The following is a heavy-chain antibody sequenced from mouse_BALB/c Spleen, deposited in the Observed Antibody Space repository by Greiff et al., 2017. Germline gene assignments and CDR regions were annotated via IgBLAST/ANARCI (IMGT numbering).Heavy chain of an antibody. CDR2: IYPGDGDT. J-gene: IGHJ4*01. Sequence: QVQLKESGAELARPGASVKLSCKASGYTFTSYWIQWVKQRPGQGLEWIGAIYPGDGDTRYTQKFKGKATLTAAKSSSTAYMQLSSLASEDSAVYYCARSGGYPHYAMDDWGQGTSVTVSS. V-gene: IGHV1-87*01. D-gene: IGHD2-14*01. CDR1: GYTFTSYW. CDR3: ARSGGYPHYAMDD.